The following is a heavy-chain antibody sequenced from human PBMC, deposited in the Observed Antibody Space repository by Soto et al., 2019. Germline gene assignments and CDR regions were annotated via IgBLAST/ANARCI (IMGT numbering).Heavy chain of an antibody. CDR2: ISGSGGST. Sequence: PGGSLRLSCAASGFTFSSFARSWFRQAPGRGLNGAPAISGSGGSTYYADSVKGRFTISRDNSKNTLYLQMNSLRAEDTAVYYCAKVSASITIFGVVLENYYGMDVWGQGTTVTVSS. V-gene: IGHV3-23*01. CDR3: AKVSASITIFGVVLENYYGMDV. CDR1: GFTFSSFA. D-gene: IGHD3-3*01. J-gene: IGHJ6*02.